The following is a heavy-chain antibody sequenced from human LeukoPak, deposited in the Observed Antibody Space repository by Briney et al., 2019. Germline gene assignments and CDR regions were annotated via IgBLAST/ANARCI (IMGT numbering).Heavy chain of an antibody. CDR3: ARDGGDDFWSGYRGYYYYMDA. J-gene: IGHJ6*03. D-gene: IGHD3-3*01. V-gene: IGHV1-18*01. Sequence: ASVKVSCKASGYTFTSYGISWVRQAPGQGLEWMGWISAYNGNTNYAQKLQGRVTMTTDTSTSTAYMELRSLRSDDTAVYYCARDGGDDFWSGYRGYYYYMDAWGKGTTVTVSS. CDR1: GYTFTSYG. CDR2: ISAYNGNT.